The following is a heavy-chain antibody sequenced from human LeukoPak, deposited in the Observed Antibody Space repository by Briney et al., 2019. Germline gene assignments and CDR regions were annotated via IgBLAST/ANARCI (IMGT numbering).Heavy chain of an antibody. Sequence: PGGALRLSCAASGFTFSSYAMSWVRQAPGKGLEWVSAISGSGGSTYYADSVKGRFTIYRDNSKNTLYLKMNSLRAEDTAVYYCASPPGIAAAGTLDWGQGTLVTVSS. CDR1: GFTFSSYA. CDR2: ISGSGGST. V-gene: IGHV3-23*01. CDR3: ASPPGIAAAGTLD. D-gene: IGHD6-13*01. J-gene: IGHJ4*02.